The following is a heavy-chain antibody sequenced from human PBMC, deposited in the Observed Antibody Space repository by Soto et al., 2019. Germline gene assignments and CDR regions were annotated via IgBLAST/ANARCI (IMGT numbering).Heavy chain of an antibody. CDR1: GFTFSNAW. Sequence: GGSLRLSCAASGFTFSNAWMSWVRQAPGKGLEWVGRIKSKTDGGTTDYAAPVKGRFTISRDDSKNTLYLQMNSLKTEDTAVFYCPPAVVFLCLGDLFFDYGGREPLVTVP. V-gene: IGHV3-15*01. D-gene: IGHD3-10*02. CDR2: IKSKTDGGTT. J-gene: IGHJ4*02. CDR3: PPAVVFLCLGDLFFDY.